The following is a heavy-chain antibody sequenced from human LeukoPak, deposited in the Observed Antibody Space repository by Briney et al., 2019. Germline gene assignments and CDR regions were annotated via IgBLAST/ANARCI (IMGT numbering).Heavy chain of an antibody. CDR2: MNPNRRNT. Sequence: ASVKVSCKASGYTFTRSDINWVRQATGQGLEWMGRMNPNRRNTGYAQNFQARFTMTRNTSISTAYMDLSSLKSEDTAVYYCARAIAARAWGYYYYMDVWGKGTTVTVSS. J-gene: IGHJ6*03. V-gene: IGHV1-8*01. CDR3: ARAIAARAWGYYYYMDV. CDR1: GYTFTRSD. D-gene: IGHD6-13*01.